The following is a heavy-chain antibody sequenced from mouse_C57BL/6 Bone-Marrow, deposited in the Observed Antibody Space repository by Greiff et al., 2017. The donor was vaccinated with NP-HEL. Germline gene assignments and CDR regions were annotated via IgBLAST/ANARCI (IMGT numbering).Heavy chain of an antibody. CDR3: GREYGNSYNIGY. Sequence: QVQLQQSGAELVKPGASVKISCKASGYAFSSYCINWVKQRPGKGLEWIGQIYPGDGDTNYNGKFKGKATLTADKSSRTAYMQLSRLTAEDSAVYFGGREYGNSYNIGYWGQGTTLTVSS. CDR2: IYPGDGDT. CDR1: GYAFSSYC. J-gene: IGHJ2*01. D-gene: IGHD1-1*01. V-gene: IGHV1-80*01.